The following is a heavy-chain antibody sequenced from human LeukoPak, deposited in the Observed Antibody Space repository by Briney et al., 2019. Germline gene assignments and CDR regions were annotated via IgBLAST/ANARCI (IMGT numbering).Heavy chain of an antibody. Sequence: SETLSLTCTLSGGSISSYYWSWIRQPPGKGLEWIGYIYYSGSTNYNPSLQSRVTISVDTSKNQFSLKLSSVAAADTAVYYCARETRYYDSSGYFNWFDPWGQGTLVTVSS. V-gene: IGHV4-59*01. D-gene: IGHD3-22*01. CDR1: GGSISSYY. CDR3: ARETRYYDSSGYFNWFDP. CDR2: IYYSGST. J-gene: IGHJ5*02.